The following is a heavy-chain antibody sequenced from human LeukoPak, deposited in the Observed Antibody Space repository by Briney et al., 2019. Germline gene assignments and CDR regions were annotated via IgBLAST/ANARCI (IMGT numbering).Heavy chain of an antibody. Sequence: GGSLGLSCAASGFTFSSYATTWVRQAPGKGLEWASTIMSSGGTTYYADSVKGRFTISRDNSRNTLYLQMNSLRAEDTAVYYCAKWDLEYSTSYIDYWGQGTLVTVSS. D-gene: IGHD6-6*01. J-gene: IGHJ4*02. CDR3: AKWDLEYSTSYIDY. CDR2: IMSSGGTT. V-gene: IGHV3-23*01. CDR1: GFTFSSYA.